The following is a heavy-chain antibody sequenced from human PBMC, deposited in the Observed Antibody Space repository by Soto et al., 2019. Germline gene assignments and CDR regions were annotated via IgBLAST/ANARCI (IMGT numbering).Heavy chain of an antibody. D-gene: IGHD6-19*01. CDR3: AKDTDSSLT. J-gene: IGHJ5*02. Sequence: GGSLRLSCAASGFTFSSYGMHWVRQAPGKGLEWVAVISYDGSNKYYADSVKGRFTISRDNSKNTLYLQMNSLRAEDTAVYYCAKDTDSSLTWGQGTLVTVSS. CDR2: ISYDGSNK. CDR1: GFTFSSYG. V-gene: IGHV3-30*18.